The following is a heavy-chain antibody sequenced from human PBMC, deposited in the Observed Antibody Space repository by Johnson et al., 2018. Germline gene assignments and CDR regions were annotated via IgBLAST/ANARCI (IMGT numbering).Heavy chain of an antibody. V-gene: IGHV3-73*02. CDR2: IRSKANSYAT. CDR3: TKHRSGQVHNWDAFDI. D-gene: IGHD5-24*01. CDR1: GFTFSGSA. J-gene: IGHJ3*02. Sequence: VQLQESGGGLVQPGGSLKLSCAASGFTFSGSAMHWVRQASGKGLEWVGRIRSKANSYATAYAASVKGRFTISRDDSKNTAYLQMNSLKNEDTAVYYCTKHRSGQVHNWDAFDIWGQGTMVTVSS.